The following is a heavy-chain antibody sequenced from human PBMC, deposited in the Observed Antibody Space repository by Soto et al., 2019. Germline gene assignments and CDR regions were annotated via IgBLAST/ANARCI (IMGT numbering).Heavy chain of an antibody. V-gene: IGHV1-18*01. CDR3: ARATYYYDSSGYLGAFDI. J-gene: IGHJ3*02. D-gene: IGHD3-22*01. Sequence: ASVKVSCKASGGTFTSYGISWVRQAPGQGLEWMGWISAYNGNTNYVQKLQGRLTMTTDTSTSTAYMELRSLRSDDTAVYYCARATYYYDSSGYLGAFDIWGQGTMVTV. CDR2: ISAYNGNT. CDR1: GGTFTSYG.